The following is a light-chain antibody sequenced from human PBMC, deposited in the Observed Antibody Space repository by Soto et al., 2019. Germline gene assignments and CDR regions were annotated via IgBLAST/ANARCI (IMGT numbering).Light chain of an antibody. CDR1: QGISSY. J-gene: IGKJ1*01. CDR3: LQHNVLPRT. V-gene: IGKV1-9*01. Sequence: IQLTQSPSSLSASLGDRVTITCRASQGISSYLAWYQQKPGKAPKLLIYAASTLQSGVPSRFSGSGSGTDFTLTISSLQPEDFATYYCLQHNVLPRTFGQGTKVDIK. CDR2: AAS.